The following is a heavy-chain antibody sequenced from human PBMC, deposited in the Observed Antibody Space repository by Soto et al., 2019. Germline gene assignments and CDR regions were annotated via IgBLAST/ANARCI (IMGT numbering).Heavy chain of an antibody. J-gene: IGHJ4*02. CDR1: GGSISGSTYY. Sequence: SETLSLTCTVSGGSISGSTYYWGWIRQPPGKGLEYIGSTYYSGRTYYNPSLKSRVTVSVDTSKNQFSLNLNSVTAADTAVYYCARHGSGSPYPIDHWGQGTLVTVSS. CDR3: ARHGSGSPYPIDH. CDR2: TYYSGRT. D-gene: IGHD3-10*01. V-gene: IGHV4-39*01.